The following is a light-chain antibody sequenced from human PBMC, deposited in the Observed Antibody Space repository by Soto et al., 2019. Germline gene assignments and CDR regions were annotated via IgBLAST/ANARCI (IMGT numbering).Light chain of an antibody. CDR3: QQSHITQYS. Sequence: EIVLTQSPGTLSLSLGERATVSCRASQSVGSNYLAWYQRKPGQAPRLLIYGASSRATGIPDRFSGSGSGTDFTLTISSLQREDFATYYCQQSHITQYSFGQGTTVEIK. V-gene: IGKV3-20*01. CDR1: QSVGSNY. CDR2: GAS. J-gene: IGKJ2*03.